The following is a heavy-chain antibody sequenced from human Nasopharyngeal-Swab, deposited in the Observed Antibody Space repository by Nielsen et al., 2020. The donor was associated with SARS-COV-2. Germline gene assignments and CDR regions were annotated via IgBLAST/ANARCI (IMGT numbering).Heavy chain of an antibody. CDR3: ARDADLRFFGGFDI. D-gene: IGHD3-16*01. CDR1: GGTFSSYA. Sequence: SVKVSCKASGGTFSSYAISWVRQAPGQGLEWMEGIIPIFGTANYAQKFQGRVTITADESTSIAYMELSSLRSEDTAVYYCARDADLRFFGGFDIWGQGTMVTVSS. V-gene: IGHV1-69*13. J-gene: IGHJ3*02. CDR2: IIPIFGTA.